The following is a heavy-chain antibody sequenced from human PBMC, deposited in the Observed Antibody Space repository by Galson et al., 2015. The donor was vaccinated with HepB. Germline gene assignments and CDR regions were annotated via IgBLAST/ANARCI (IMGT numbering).Heavy chain of an antibody. D-gene: IGHD5-12*01. CDR1: GFTFSSYS. CDR3: ARDKIVATTHFDY. Sequence: SLRLSCAASGFTFSSYSMNWVRQAPGKGLEWVSYISSSSTIYYADSVKGRFTISRDNAKNSLYLQMNSLRDEDTAVYYCARDKIVATTHFDYWGQGTLVTVSS. V-gene: IGHV3-48*02. CDR2: ISSSSTI. J-gene: IGHJ4*02.